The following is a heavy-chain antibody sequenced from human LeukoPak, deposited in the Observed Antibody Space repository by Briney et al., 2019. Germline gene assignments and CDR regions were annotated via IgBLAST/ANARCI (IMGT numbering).Heavy chain of an antibody. D-gene: IGHD3-22*01. CDR3: AREDYYDSSGYPYYIDY. CDR1: GFTFGTYT. CDR2: VRSGSDYI. V-gene: IGHV3-21*01. J-gene: IGHJ4*02. Sequence: PGGSLRLSCAASGFTFGTYTMIWVHQAAGKGLEWVSSVRSGSDYIYYANSVKGRFTISRDHAKHSLYLQMNSLRAEDTAVYYCAREDYYDSSGYPYYIDYWGQGTLVTVSS.